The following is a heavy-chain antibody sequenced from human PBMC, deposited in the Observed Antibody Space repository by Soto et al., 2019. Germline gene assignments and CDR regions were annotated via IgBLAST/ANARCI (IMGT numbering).Heavy chain of an antibody. CDR1: GGNSNSYS. CDR3: ARDWRQMSRGGFFDY. J-gene: IGHJ4*02. V-gene: IGHV1-69*06. Sequence: QVRLVQSGAEVKKPGSSVKLSCKVSGGNSNSYSIAWVRQAPGQGLQWLGTIVPLSGTPNHAHKFQGRVTITADTSTNTAYLELSSLRYEDTGIYYCARDWRQMSRGGFFDYWGQGSLVTISS. CDR2: IVPLSGTP. D-gene: IGHD3-3*01.